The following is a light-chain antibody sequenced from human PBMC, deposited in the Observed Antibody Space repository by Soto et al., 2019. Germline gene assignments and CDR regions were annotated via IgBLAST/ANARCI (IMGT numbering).Light chain of an antibody. J-gene: IGLJ1*01. Sequence: QAVVTQPPSASGTPGQRVTISCSGSSSNIGSNTVNWYQQLPGTAPKLLIYSNNQRPSGVPDRFSGSKSGTSASLAISGLQSDDEADYYCAAWDDSLNGLDVFGTGTKVTVL. V-gene: IGLV1-44*01. CDR3: AAWDDSLNGLDV. CDR1: SSNIGSNT. CDR2: SNN.